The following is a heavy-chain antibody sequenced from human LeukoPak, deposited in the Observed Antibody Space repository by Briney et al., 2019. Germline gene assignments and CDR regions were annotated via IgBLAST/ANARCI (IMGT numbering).Heavy chain of an antibody. CDR1: GFTFSSYW. V-gene: IGHV3-7*01. Sequence: GGSLRLSCAASGFTFSSYWMSWVRQAPGKGLEWVANIKQDGSEKYYVDSVKGRFTISRDNAKNSLYLQMNSLRAEDTAVYYCARESYYDSSGYYGDYWGQGTLAAVSS. D-gene: IGHD3-22*01. CDR2: IKQDGSEK. CDR3: ARESYYDSSGYYGDY. J-gene: IGHJ4*02.